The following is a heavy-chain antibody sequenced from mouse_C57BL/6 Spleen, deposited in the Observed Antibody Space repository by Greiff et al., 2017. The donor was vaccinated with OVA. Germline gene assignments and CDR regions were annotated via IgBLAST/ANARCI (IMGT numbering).Heavy chain of an antibody. V-gene: IGHV1-76*01. Sequence: QVQLKQSGAELVRPGASVKLSCKASGYTFTDYYINWVKQRPGQGLEWIARIYPGSGNTYYNEKFKGKATLTAEKSSSTAYMQLSSLTSEDSAFYFCARSGYDYGDGVDYWGQGTTLTVSS. CDR2: IYPGSGNT. J-gene: IGHJ2*01. CDR1: GYTFTDYY. D-gene: IGHD2-4*01. CDR3: ARSGYDYGDGVDY.